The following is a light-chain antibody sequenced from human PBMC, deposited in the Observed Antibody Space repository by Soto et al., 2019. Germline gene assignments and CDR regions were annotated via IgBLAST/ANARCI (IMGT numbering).Light chain of an antibody. Sequence: DIQMTQSPSILSASVGDRVTITCRASQSISGWLAWYQQKPGKAPKVLIYKASSLESGVPSRFSGSGAGTEFTLTISSLQPDDFATYYCQQYNSYSRTFGQGPKVEIK. J-gene: IGKJ1*01. V-gene: IGKV1-5*03. CDR3: QQYNSYSRT. CDR2: KAS. CDR1: QSISGW.